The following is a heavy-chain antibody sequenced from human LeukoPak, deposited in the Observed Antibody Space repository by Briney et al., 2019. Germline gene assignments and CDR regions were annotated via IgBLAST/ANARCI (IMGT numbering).Heavy chain of an antibody. Sequence: PGGSLRLSCAASGFTFSSYAMSWVRQAPGKGLDWVSGISGGGGSIHYADSVKGRFTISRDNSKNTLYLQMNSLRAEDTAVYYCAKDSASWIQTYFDYWGQGTLVTVSS. CDR3: AKDSASWIQTYFDY. J-gene: IGHJ4*02. CDR2: ISGGGGSI. D-gene: IGHD5-18*01. V-gene: IGHV3-23*01. CDR1: GFTFSSYA.